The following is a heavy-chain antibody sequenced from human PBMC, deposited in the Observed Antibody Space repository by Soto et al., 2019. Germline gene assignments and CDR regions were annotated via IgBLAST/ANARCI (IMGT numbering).Heavy chain of an antibody. Sequence: EVQLLESGGGLVQPGGSLRLSCAASGFPLRNYAMSWVRQAPGKGLEWVSGISGSGGSTYYADSVKGRFTISRDNSKNTLYLQMNSLRAEETAVYYCEKIAAADDGFDYWGQGTLVTVSS. D-gene: IGHD6-13*01. CDR2: ISGSGGST. V-gene: IGHV3-23*01. J-gene: IGHJ4*02. CDR1: GFPLRNYA. CDR3: EKIAAADDGFDY.